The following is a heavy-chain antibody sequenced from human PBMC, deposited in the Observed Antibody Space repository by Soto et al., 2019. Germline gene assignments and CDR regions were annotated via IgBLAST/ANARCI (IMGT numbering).Heavy chain of an antibody. J-gene: IGHJ4*02. CDR1: GGSFSGYY. CDR2: INHSGST. V-gene: IGHV4-34*01. D-gene: IGHD5-12*01. CDR3: AREADSGYDFDY. Sequence: SETLSLTCAVYGGSFSGYYWSWIRQPPGKGLEWIGEINHSGSTNYNPSLKSRVTISVDTSKNQFSLKLSSVTAADTAVYYCAREADSGYDFDYRGQGTLVTVSS.